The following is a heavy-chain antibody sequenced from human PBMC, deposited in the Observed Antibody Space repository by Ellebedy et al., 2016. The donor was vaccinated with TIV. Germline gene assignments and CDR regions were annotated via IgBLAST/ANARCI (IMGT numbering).Heavy chain of an antibody. D-gene: IGHD5-18*01. Sequence: SETLSLXXTVSGGSVSSGSYYWSWIRQPPGKGLEWIGYIYYSGSTNYNPSLKSRVTISVDTSKNQFSLKLSSVTAADTAVYYCARDGGRGYRDTAFDIWGQGTMVTVSS. CDR3: ARDGGRGYRDTAFDI. J-gene: IGHJ3*02. CDR1: GGSVSSGSYY. V-gene: IGHV4-61*01. CDR2: IYYSGST.